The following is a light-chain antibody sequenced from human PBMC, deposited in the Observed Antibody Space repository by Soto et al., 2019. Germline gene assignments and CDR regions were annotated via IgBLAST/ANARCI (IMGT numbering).Light chain of an antibody. CDR3: QQYNTYSSWT. J-gene: IGKJ1*01. V-gene: IGKV1-5*01. Sequence: DIQMTQSPSTLSVSVGDRVTITCRASQTISRYLGWYQQKPGKAPNLLIYDASTLESGVPSRFSGSGSGTEFTLTISSLQADDFATYYCQQYNTYSSWTFGQGTKVEI. CDR2: DAS. CDR1: QTISRY.